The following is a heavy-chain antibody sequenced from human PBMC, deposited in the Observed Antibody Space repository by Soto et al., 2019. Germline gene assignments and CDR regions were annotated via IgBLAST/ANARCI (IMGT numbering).Heavy chain of an antibody. V-gene: IGHV3-30-3*01. CDR1: GFTFSSYA. CDR3: ARDRVIVVVTAPAY. Sequence: GGSLRLSCAASGFTFSSYAMHWVRQAPGKGLEWVAVISYDGSNKCYADSVKGRFTISRDNSKNTLYLQMNSLRAEDTAVYYCARDRVIVVVTAPAYWGQGTLVTVSS. D-gene: IGHD2-21*02. J-gene: IGHJ4*02. CDR2: ISYDGSNK.